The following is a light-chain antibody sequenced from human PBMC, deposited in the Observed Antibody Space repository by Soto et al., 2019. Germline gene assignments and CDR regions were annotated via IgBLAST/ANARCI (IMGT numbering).Light chain of an antibody. J-gene: IGKJ5*01. V-gene: IGKV3-11*01. Sequence: EIVLTQSPGTLSLSLGERATLSCRASQSVSTYLAWYQQKPGQAPRLLIYDASSRAPGIPARFSGSGSGTDFTLTISSLEPEDFAVYHCQQRSNWPSITFGQGTRLEIK. CDR3: QQRSNWPSIT. CDR2: DAS. CDR1: QSVSTY.